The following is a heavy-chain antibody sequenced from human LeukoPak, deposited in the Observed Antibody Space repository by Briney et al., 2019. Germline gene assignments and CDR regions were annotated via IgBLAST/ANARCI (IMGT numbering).Heavy chain of an antibody. V-gene: IGHV4-34*01. CDR2: INHSEST. Sequence: GSLRLSCAASGFTFNTYWSWIRQPPGKGLEWIGEINHSESTNCNPSLKSRVTISVDTSKNQFSLNLSSVTAADTAVYYCARGSGKSGVAAAGYVDYWGQGTLVTVSS. D-gene: IGHD6-13*01. CDR1: GFTFNTY. CDR3: ARGSGKSGVAAAGYVDY. J-gene: IGHJ4*02.